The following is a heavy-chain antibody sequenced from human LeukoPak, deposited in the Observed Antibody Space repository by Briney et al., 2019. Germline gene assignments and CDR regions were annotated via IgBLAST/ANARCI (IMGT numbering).Heavy chain of an antibody. CDR2: IRGSDGIT. V-gene: IGHV3-23*01. CDR1: GFTFSSYA. J-gene: IGHJ3*01. Sequence: PGRSLRLSCAASGFTFSSYAMSWVRQAPGKGLEWVSTIRGSDGITYYADSVKGRFTISRDNSKNTLYLQMNSLRAEDTAVYYCAKRCVRGWSTDAFDFWGQGTMVTVSS. CDR3: AKRCVRGWSTDAFDF. D-gene: IGHD6-19*01.